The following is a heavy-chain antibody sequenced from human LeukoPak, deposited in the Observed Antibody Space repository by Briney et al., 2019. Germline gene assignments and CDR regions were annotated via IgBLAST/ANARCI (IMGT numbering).Heavy chain of an antibody. CDR2: IHYSGGI. CDR3: AGVGSFSFDI. J-gene: IGHJ3*02. V-gene: IGHV4-59*01. CDR1: GGTIGSYG. Sequence: SETLTLSCAASGGTIGSYGMSWVRQPPGRGLEWIGYIHYSGGINSNPSLKSRLTISVNTSMNLHSLRLSSVTAADTAGYYCAGVGSFSFDIWGQGTMVTVSS. D-gene: IGHD3-16*01.